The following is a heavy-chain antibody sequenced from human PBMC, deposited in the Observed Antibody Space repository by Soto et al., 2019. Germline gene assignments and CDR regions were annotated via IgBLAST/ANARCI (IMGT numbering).Heavy chain of an antibody. V-gene: IGHV3-30*04. D-gene: IGHD3-3*01. CDR1: GFTFSTSA. Sequence: PGGSLRLSCAASGFTFSTSAMYWVRQAPGKGLEWVSVISYDGSFKYYADSVKGRFTISRDNSKNTLFLQMNSLRAEDTAVYYCARTSRGPYDFWSGPPQPFDYWGQGTLVTVSS. J-gene: IGHJ4*02. CDR2: ISYDGSFK. CDR3: ARTSRGPYDFWSGPPQPFDY.